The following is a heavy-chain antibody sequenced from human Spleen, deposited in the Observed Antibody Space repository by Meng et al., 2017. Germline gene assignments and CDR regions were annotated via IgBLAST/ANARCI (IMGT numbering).Heavy chain of an antibody. Sequence: VQLVRSWSALRKPGASVQVACKPSGYTFTNYAINWLRQAPGQGLEWMGWIDTKTGHPTYAQGFTGRLVFSLDTSVSTTYLQISGLKAADTAVYYCTRDGYLDCSRTNCFDYWGQGALVTVSS. J-gene: IGHJ4*02. CDR2: IDTKTGHP. CDR3: TRDGYLDCSRTNCFDY. D-gene: IGHD2-2*01. V-gene: IGHV7-4-1*02. CDR1: GYTFTNYA.